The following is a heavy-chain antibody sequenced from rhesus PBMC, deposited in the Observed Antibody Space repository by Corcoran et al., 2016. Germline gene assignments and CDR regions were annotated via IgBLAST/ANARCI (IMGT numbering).Heavy chain of an antibody. CDR1: GGSISSNY. CDR3: ARQGYYSGIYNSLDV. J-gene: IGHJ5-2*02. Sequence: QVQLQESGPGLVKPLETLSFTCAVSGGSISSNYWSWIRQAPGNGREWIGYIYGSGSTTNYTPSHESRVSLSVDTSTNPLSLKLSSVTAAYTAVYYCARQGYYSGIYNSLDVWGRGVLVTVSS. V-gene: IGHV4S11*01. CDR2: IYGSGSTT. D-gene: IGHD3-16*01.